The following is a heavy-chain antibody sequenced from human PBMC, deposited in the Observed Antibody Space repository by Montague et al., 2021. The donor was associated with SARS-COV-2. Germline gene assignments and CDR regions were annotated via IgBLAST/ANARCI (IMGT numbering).Heavy chain of an antibody. D-gene: IGHD3-9*01. J-gene: IGHJ4*02. Sequence: PALVKPTQTLTLTCTFSGFSLSTPNVGVGWIRQPPGKALEWVAVXYSNDDKRYSPSLRNRLTITKDTAKNQVVLSLTYVGPVDTATYYCAHLIRYYDIFTGIPFDYWGQGSQVTVSS. V-gene: IGHV2-5*01. CDR1: GFSLSTPNVG. CDR3: AHLIRYYDIFTGIPFDY. CDR2: XYSNDDK.